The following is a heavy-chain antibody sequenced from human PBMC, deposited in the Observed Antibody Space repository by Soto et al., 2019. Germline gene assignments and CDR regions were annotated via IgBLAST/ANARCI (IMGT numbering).Heavy chain of an antibody. CDR2: SSYNGGT. Sequence: SETLSLTCTVSTDSSSFTNSYWGWIRQPPGKGLQWIGSSSYNGGTFYNPSLKGRVVISFDTPKTQSSLQVASVTAADTTVYFCARHRIEVVWRGFDFWGQGSPVTVSS. CDR3: ARHRIEVVWRGFDF. CDR1: TDSSSFTNSY. J-gene: IGHJ4*02. D-gene: IGHD3-10*01. V-gene: IGHV4-39*01.